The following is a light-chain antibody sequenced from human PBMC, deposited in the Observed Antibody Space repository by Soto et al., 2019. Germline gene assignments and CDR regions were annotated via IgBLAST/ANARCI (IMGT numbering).Light chain of an antibody. Sequence: QSVLTQPPPVSGTPGQTVTISCSGSSSNIGINFVYWYQQLPGRAPKLLVHSNNERPSGVPDRFSGSKSGTSASLAISGLRSEDEADYYCAAWDDSLSGWVFGGGTQLTVL. CDR2: SNN. CDR1: SSNIGINF. V-gene: IGLV1-47*02. CDR3: AAWDDSLSGWV. J-gene: IGLJ3*02.